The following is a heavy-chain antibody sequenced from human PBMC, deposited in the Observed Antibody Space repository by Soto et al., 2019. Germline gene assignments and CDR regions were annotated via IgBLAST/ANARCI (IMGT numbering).Heavy chain of an antibody. CDR1: GGSISSYY. CDR2: IYYSGST. CDR3: ARSAPSLPWGDYYYYYGMDV. Sequence: SETLSLTCTVSGGSISSYYWSWIRQPPGKGLEWIGYIYYSGSTNYNPSLKSRVTISVDTSKNQFSLKLSSVTAADTAVYYCARSAPSLPWGDYYYYYGMDVWGQGTTVTVSS. V-gene: IGHV4-59*01. D-gene: IGHD3-16*01. J-gene: IGHJ6*02.